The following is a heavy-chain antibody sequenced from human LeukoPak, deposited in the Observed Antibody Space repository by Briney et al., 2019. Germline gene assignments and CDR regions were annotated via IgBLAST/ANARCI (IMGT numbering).Heavy chain of an antibody. CDR3: ARDRGRSDYTNNVFDY. D-gene: IGHD4-11*01. J-gene: IGHJ4*02. V-gene: IGHV4-34*01. CDR1: GGSFSAYY. Sequence: PSETLSLTCAVYGGSFSAYYWSWIRQPPGKGLEWIGEINHSGSTNYNPSLKSRVTISLDTSKNQFSLKLSSVTAADTAVYYCARDRGRSDYTNNVFDYWGQGTLVTVSS. CDR2: INHSGST.